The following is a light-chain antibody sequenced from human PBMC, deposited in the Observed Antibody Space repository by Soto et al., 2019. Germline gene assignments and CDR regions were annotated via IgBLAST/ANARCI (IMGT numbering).Light chain of an antibody. Sequence: QYALTQPASVSGSPGQSITISCTGTSSDVGSYNLFSWYQHHPGKAPKLMIYEGSKRPSGVSNRFSGSKSGNTASLTISGLQAEDEADYYCCSYAGSSLYVFGTGTKVTVL. V-gene: IGLV2-23*01. J-gene: IGLJ1*01. CDR3: CSYAGSSLYV. CDR2: EGS. CDR1: SSDVGSYNL.